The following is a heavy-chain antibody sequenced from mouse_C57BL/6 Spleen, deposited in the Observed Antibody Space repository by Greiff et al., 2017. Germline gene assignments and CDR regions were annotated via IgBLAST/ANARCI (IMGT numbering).Heavy chain of an antibody. Sequence: VQLVESGAELVKPGASVKMSCKASGYTFTDYYINWVKQRPGPGLEWIGKIGTGSGSTNYNEKFKGKATLTADKSTSTAYMQLSRLTSEDPAVDFCAISYYSVTNPHFDYWGQGTTLTVAS. CDR3: AISYYSVTNPHFDY. V-gene: IGHV1-77*01. D-gene: IGHD1-1*01. J-gene: IGHJ2*01. CDR2: IGTGSGST. CDR1: GYTFTDYY.